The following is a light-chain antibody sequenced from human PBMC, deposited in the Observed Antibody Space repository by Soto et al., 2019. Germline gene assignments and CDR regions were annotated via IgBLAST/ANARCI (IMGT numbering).Light chain of an antibody. J-gene: IGKJ2*01. Sequence: DIQMTQSPSSLSASVGDRVTITCRASQTINKNLDSYQQKPGQAPHLLIYSASDFPSGIPSRFSGSGSGTEFTLTINGLQPEDFATYYCQQSFRTPYTFGQGTDLAIK. CDR3: QQSFRTPYT. V-gene: IGKV1-39*01. CDR2: SAS. CDR1: QTINKN.